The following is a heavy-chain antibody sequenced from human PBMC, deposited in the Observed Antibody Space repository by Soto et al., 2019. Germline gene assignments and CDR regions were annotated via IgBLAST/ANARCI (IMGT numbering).Heavy chain of an antibody. V-gene: IGHV4-59*08. CDR2: ISYTGYT. J-gene: IGHJ4*02. D-gene: IGHD2-2*01. CDR1: GGSVSGYY. Sequence: SETLSLTCTVSGGSVSGYYWSWIRQPPGKGLEWIAYISYTGYTNYNPSLKSRVTMSVNTSKNQLSLNLGSVTAADTAVYYCAKHVVFVSGGSSFDFWGQGILVTVSS. CDR3: AKHVVFVSGGSSFDF.